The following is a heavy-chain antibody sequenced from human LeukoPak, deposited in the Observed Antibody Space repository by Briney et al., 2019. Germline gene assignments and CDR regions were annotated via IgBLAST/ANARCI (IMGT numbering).Heavy chain of an antibody. D-gene: IGHD3-22*01. CDR1: GYTFTGYY. CDR2: INPNSGGT. Sequence: ASVKVSCKASGYTFTGYYMHWVRQAPGQGLEWMGWINPNSGGTNYAQKFQGRVTMTRDTSISTAYMELSRLRSDDTAVYYCARDLGYSPSYYYYYGMDAWGQGTTVTVSS. J-gene: IGHJ6*02. CDR3: ARDLGYSPSYYYYYGMDA. V-gene: IGHV1-2*02.